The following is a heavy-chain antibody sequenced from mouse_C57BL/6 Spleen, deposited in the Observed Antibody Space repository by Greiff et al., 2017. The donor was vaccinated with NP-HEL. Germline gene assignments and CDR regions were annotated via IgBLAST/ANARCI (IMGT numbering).Heavy chain of an antibody. V-gene: IGHV1-55*01. J-gene: IGHJ3*01. CDR2: IYPGSGST. Sequence: QVQLQQPGAELVKPGASVKMSCKASGYTFTSYWITWVKQRPGQGLEWIGDIYPGSGSTNYIEKFKSKATLTVDTSSSTAYMQLSSLTSVDSAVYYCARGYYGSSWAWFAYWGQGTLVTVSA. CDR1: GYTFTSYW. CDR3: ARGYYGSSWAWFAY. D-gene: IGHD1-1*01.